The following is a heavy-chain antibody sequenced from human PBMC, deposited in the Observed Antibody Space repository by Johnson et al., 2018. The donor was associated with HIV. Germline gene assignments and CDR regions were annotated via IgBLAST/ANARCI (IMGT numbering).Heavy chain of an antibody. CDR3: AREALPRGLQSSFGGAFDI. D-gene: IGHD3-16*01. V-gene: IGHV3-66*01. J-gene: IGHJ3*02. CDR2: IYSCGST. Sequence: VQLVESGGGLVQPGGSLRLSCAASGFTVSSYYMNWVRQAPGKGLEWVSVIYSCGSTNYADSVKDSFTISRDNSKNTLYLQMNSLRAEDTAVYYCAREALPRGLQSSFGGAFDIWGQGTMVTVSS. CDR1: GFTVSSYY.